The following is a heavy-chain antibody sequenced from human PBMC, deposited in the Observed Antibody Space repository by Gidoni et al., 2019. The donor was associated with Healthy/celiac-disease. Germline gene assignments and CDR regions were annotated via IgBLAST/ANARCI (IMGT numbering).Heavy chain of an antibody. CDR3: ARNKAFDI. CDR1: GFTFRSYG. J-gene: IGHJ3*02. Sequence: QVQLVESGGGVVQPGRSLSLSCAAAGFTFRSYGMHWVRQAPGKGLEWVAVRSYDGSNKYYADSVKGRFTSSRDNSKNTLYLQMNSLRAEDTAVYYCARNKAFDIWGQGTMVTVSS. V-gene: IGHV3-30*03. CDR2: RSYDGSNK.